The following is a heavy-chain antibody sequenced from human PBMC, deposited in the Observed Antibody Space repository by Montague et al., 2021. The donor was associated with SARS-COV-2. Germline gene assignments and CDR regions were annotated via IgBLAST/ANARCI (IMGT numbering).Heavy chain of an antibody. Sequence: SETLSLTCTVSGDSISGSSYNWGWIRQPPGKGLEWIGSVHYSGRPYYNPSLKSRVTIYVDTSKNQLSLKLSSVTAADTAVYYCTRHVHMTWPEPSPGFDYWGQGTLVTVSS. CDR2: VHYSGRP. J-gene: IGHJ4*02. D-gene: IGHD1-1*01. CDR3: TRHVHMTWPEPSPGFDY. CDR1: GDSISGSSYN. V-gene: IGHV4-39*01.